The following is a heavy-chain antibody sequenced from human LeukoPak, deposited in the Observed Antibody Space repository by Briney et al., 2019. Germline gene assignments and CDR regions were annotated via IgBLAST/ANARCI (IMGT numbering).Heavy chain of an antibody. D-gene: IGHD3-16*01. V-gene: IGHV3-23*01. CDR2: VSGSGGHT. CDR3: AKDAALYPFFFDY. J-gene: IGHJ4*02. CDR1: GFTFSSYA. Sequence: GSLRLSCAGSGFTFSSYAMTWVRQAPGKGLEWVSAVSGSGGHTYYADSVKGRFTISRDNSKNTLYLQMDTLRAEDTAVYYCAKDAALYPFFFDYWGQGTLVTVSS.